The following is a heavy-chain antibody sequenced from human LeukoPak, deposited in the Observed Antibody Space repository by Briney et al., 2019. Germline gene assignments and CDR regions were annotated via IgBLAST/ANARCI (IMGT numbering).Heavy chain of an antibody. D-gene: IGHD3-16*02. CDR1: GFTFSSYS. J-gene: IGHJ6*03. CDR2: ISSSSSTI. Sequence: GGSLRLSCAASGFTFSSYSMNWVRQAPGKGLEWVSYISSSSSTIYYADSVKGRFTISRDNAKNSLYLQMNSLRAEDTAVYYCATKAGGYDYVWGSYRPGNFYYYYMDVWGKGTTVTVSS. CDR3: ATKAGGYDYVWGSYRPGNFYYYYMDV. V-gene: IGHV3-48*01.